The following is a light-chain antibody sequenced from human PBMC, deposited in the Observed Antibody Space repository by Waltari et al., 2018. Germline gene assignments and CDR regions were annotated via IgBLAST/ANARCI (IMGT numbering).Light chain of an antibody. J-gene: IGKJ1*01. CDR2: WAS. Sequence: DIVMTQSPDSLAVSLGERATINCKSSQSVLYSSNNKNYLAWYQQKPGQPPKLLISWASTRESGVPDRFSGSGFGKDFTLTISSLQAEDVAVYYCQQYYSTPPTFGQGTKVEIK. CDR1: QSVLYSSNNKNY. CDR3: QQYYSTPPT. V-gene: IGKV4-1*01.